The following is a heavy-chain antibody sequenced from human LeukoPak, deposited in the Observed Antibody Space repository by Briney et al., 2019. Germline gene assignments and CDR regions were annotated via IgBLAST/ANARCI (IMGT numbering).Heavy chain of an antibody. V-gene: IGHV3-7*01. Sequence: GGSLRLSCAASGFTFSSYWMSWVRQAPGKGLEWVANIKQDGSEKYYVDSVKGRFTISRDNAKNSLYLQMNSLRAEDTVVYYCAREGGPYYYDSSGYPYFDYWGQGTLVSVSS. J-gene: IGHJ4*02. CDR3: AREGGPYYYDSSGYPYFDY. CDR1: GFTFSSYW. D-gene: IGHD3-22*01. CDR2: IKQDGSEK.